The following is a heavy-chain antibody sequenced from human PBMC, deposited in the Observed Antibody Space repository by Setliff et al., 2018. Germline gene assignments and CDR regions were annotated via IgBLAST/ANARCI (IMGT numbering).Heavy chain of an antibody. V-gene: IGHV3-72*01. D-gene: IGHD2-15*01. J-gene: IGHJ4*02. CDR1: GFTFSDHY. Sequence: GGSLRLSCAASGFTFSDHYMDWVRQAPGKGLEWIGRIRNKANIYNTEYAASVKGRFTISRDDSKNSLYLQMNSLKIEDTAVYYCARGPPEFVVAPAEGKFDYWGQGTLVTVS. CDR3: ARGPPEFVVAPAEGKFDY. CDR2: IRNKANIYNT.